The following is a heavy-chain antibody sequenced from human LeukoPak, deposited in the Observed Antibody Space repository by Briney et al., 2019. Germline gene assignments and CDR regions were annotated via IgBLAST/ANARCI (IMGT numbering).Heavy chain of an antibody. D-gene: IGHD6-6*01. CDR3: AREPTGYTSSSFDF. J-gene: IGHJ4*02. CDR2: ISSTSSTI. V-gene: IGHV3-48*01. Sequence: PGGSLRLSCAASGFTFSSCSITWVRQAPGKGLEWVSYISSTSSTIYYADSVKGRFTISRDNAKNSLYLQMNSLRAEDTAIYYCAREPTGYTSSSFDFWGQGTLVTVSS. CDR1: GFTFSSCS.